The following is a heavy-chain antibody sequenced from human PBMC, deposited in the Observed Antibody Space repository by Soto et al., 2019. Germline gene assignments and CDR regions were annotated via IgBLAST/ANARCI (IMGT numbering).Heavy chain of an antibody. D-gene: IGHD1-26*01. CDR1: GGTFSSYA. CDR2: IIPIFGTA. CDR3: AREGSGARRYYYYGMDV. V-gene: IGHV1-69*01. Sequence: QVQLVQSGAEVKKPGSSVKVSCKASGGTFSSYAISWVRQAPGQGLEWMGGIIPIFGTANYAQKFQGRVTITADESTSTAYMELSRLRSEDTAVYYCAREGSGARRYYYYGMDVWGQGTTVTVSS. J-gene: IGHJ6*02.